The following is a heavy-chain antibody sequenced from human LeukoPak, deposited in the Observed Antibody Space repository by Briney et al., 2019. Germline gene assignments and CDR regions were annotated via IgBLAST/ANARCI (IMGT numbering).Heavy chain of an antibody. CDR1: RFTFSSYG. J-gene: IGHJ6*03. V-gene: IGHV3-30*18. Sequence: GGSLRLSCAASRFTFSSYGMHWVRQAPGKGLEWVAVISYDGSNKYYADSVKGRFTISRGNSKNTLYLQMNSLRAEDTAVYYCAKDSGSYPWDYYMDVWGKGTTVTVSS. D-gene: IGHD1-26*01. CDR3: AKDSGSYPWDYYMDV. CDR2: ISYDGSNK.